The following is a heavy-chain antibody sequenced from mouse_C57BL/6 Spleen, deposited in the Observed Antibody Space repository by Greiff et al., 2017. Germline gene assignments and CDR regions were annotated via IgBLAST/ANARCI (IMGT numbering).Heavy chain of an antibody. CDR2: IRNKANGYTT. V-gene: IGHV7-3*01. J-gene: IGHJ2*01. Sequence: EVQLVESGGGLVQPGGSLSLSCAASGFTFTDYYMSWVRQPPGKALEWLGFIRNKANGYTTEYSASVKGRFTISRDNSQSILYLQMNALRAEDSATYHCARYRWLLYYFDYWGQGTTLTVSS. D-gene: IGHD2-3*01. CDR3: ARYRWLLYYFDY. CDR1: GFTFTDYY.